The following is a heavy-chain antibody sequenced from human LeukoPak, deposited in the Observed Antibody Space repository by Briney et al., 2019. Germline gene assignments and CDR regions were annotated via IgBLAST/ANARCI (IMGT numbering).Heavy chain of an antibody. D-gene: IGHD6-6*01. J-gene: IGHJ5*02. CDR2: MNPNSGNT. CDR1: GYTFTSYD. Sequence: ASVKVSCKASGYTFTSYDINWVRQATGQGLEWMGWMNPNSGNTGYAQKFQGRVTITRNTSISTAYMELSSLRSEGTAVYYCARGARIAARPKGWFDPWGQGTLVTVSS. V-gene: IGHV1-8*03. CDR3: ARGARIAARPKGWFDP.